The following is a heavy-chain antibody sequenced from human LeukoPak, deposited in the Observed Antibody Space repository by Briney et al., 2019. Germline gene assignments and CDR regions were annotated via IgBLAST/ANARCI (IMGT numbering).Heavy chain of an antibody. CDR1: RLTSSSYE. CDR3: ATASGSWYRYYFDS. Sequence: GGSLRLSCAASRLTSSSYEMKWVRQAPGKGLEWISYISSASNMIYYAESVKGRFTISRDNAKNSLYLQMNSLRAEDTAVYYCATASGSWYRYYFDSWGQGILVTVSS. CDR2: ISSASNMI. J-gene: IGHJ4*02. V-gene: IGHV3-48*03. D-gene: IGHD6-13*01.